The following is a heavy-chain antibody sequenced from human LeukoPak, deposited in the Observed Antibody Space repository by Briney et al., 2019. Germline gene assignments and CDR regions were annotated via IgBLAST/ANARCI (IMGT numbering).Heavy chain of an antibody. CDR3: ARAPPVDY. CDR2: INHSGST. CDR1: GGSFSGYY. J-gene: IGHJ4*02. Sequence: PSETLSLTCAVYGGSFSGYYWSWFRQPPGKGLEWIGEINHSGSTNYNPSLKSRVTISVDTSKNQFSLKLSSVTAADTAVYYCARAPPVDYWGQGTLVTVSS. V-gene: IGHV4-34*01.